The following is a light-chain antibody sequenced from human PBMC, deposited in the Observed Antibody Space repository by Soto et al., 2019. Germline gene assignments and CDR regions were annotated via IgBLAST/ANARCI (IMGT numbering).Light chain of an antibody. V-gene: IGKV4-1*01. CDR1: QSILSSSNNKNY. CDR2: WAS. Sequence: DIVMTQSPDSLTVSLGERATINCKSIQSILSSSNNKNYLVWYQQKPGQPPKVLINWASTRESGVPDRFSGSGSGADFPLTISSLQAEDVAVYYCQQYYSTPPTFGCWNKLEIK. CDR3: QQYYSTPPT. J-gene: IGKJ4*01.